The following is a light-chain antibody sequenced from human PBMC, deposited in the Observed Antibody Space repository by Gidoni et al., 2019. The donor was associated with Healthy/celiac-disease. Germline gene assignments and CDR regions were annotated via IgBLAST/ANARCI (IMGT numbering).Light chain of an antibody. Sequence: EIVLTQSPATLSSSPGERATLSCRASQRVSSYLAWHQQKPGQAPRLLIYDASNRATGLPARFSGSGSGTDFTLTISSLEPEDFAVYYCQQRSNWPLTFGGGTKVEIK. V-gene: IGKV3-11*01. CDR1: QRVSSY. J-gene: IGKJ4*01. CDR3: QQRSNWPLT. CDR2: DAS.